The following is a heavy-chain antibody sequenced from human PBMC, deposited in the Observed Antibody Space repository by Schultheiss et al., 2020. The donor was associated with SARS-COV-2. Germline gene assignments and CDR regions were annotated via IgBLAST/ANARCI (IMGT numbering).Heavy chain of an antibody. V-gene: IGHV3-30*07. J-gene: IGHJ6*03. D-gene: IGHD6-13*01. CDR1: GFTFSSYA. CDR3: ARTAAGTGGYYYYMDV. Sequence: GGSLRLSCAASGFTFSSYAMHWVRQAPGKGLEWVAVIWFDGSKKDYADSVKGRFTISRDNSKNTVYLQMNSLRAEDTAVYYCARTAAGTGGYYYYMDVWGKGTTVTVSS. CDR2: IWFDGSKK.